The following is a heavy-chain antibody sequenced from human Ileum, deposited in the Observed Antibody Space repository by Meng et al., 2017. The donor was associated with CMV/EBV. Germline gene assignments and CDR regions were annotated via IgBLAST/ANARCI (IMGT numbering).Heavy chain of an antibody. D-gene: IGHD1-14*01. CDR3: TRGRSLRDL. Sequence: TLALTCAVYGESLSSYYWSWVRQPPGKGLEWIGEISKSGGTNYNPSLKSRVTMSMDTSRNQFSLKLVSMTAADTATYYCTRGRSLRDLWGQGVLVTVSS. V-gene: IGHV4-34*01. CDR1: GESLSSYY. CDR2: ISKSGGT. J-gene: IGHJ5*02.